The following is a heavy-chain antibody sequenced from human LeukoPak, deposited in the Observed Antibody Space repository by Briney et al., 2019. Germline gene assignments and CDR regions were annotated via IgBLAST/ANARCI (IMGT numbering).Heavy chain of an antibody. J-gene: IGHJ4*02. Sequence: GGFLRLSCAASGFTISSYYMSWVRQAPGKGLEWLANIKEDGSASNYVDSVKGRFTISRDNAKNSLYLQMSSLRDEDTAVYYCARDLGSSGCYFDYWGQGTLVTVSS. V-gene: IGHV3-7*01. CDR3: ARDLGSSGCYFDY. CDR2: IKEDGSAS. D-gene: IGHD3-22*01. CDR1: GFTISSYY.